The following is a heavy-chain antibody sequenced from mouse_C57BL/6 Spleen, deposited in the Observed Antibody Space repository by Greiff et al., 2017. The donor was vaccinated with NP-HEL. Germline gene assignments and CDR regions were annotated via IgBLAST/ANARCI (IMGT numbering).Heavy chain of an antibody. CDR2: ISYDGSN. V-gene: IGHV3-6*01. Sequence: DVQLQESGPGLVKPSQSLSLTCSVTGYSITSGYYWNWIRQFPGNKLEWMGYISYDGSNNYNPSLKNRISITRDTSKNQFFLKLNSVTTEDTATYYCDPYGSSYGFAYGGQGTLVTVSA. CDR3: DPYGSSYGFAY. CDR1: GYSITSGYY. D-gene: IGHD1-1*01. J-gene: IGHJ3*01.